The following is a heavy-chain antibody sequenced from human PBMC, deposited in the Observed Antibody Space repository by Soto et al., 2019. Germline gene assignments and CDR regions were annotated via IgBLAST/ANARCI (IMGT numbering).Heavy chain of an antibody. J-gene: IGHJ6*02. CDR1: GFTFSSYE. D-gene: IGHD4-4*01. V-gene: IGHV3-48*03. Sequence: PGGSLRLSCAASGFTFSSYEMNWVRQAPGKGLEWVSYISSSGSTIYYADSVKGRFTISRDNAKNSLYLQMNSLRAEDTAVYYCASLQADYFGMDVWGQGTTVTVSS. CDR3: ASLQADYFGMDV. CDR2: ISSSGSTI.